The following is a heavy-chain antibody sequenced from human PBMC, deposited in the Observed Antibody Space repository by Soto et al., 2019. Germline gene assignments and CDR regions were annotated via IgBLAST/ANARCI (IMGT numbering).Heavy chain of an antibody. D-gene: IGHD6-13*01. J-gene: IGHJ4*02. Sequence: GGSLRLSCAASGFTFSSYAMSWVRQAPGKGLEWVSAISGSGGSTYYADSVKGRFTISRDNSKNTLYLQMNSLRAEDTAVYYCAKEGRSIAAAGSSGWYDYWGQGTLVTVSS. CDR2: ISGSGGST. CDR3: AKEGRSIAAAGSSGWYDY. CDR1: GFTFSSYA. V-gene: IGHV3-23*01.